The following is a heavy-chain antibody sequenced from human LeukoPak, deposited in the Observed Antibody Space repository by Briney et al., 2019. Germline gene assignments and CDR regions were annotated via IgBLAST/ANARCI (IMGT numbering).Heavy chain of an antibody. V-gene: IGHV1-69*06. CDR1: GYTFTSYD. Sequence: GASVKVSCKASGYTFTSYDINWVRQATGQGLEWMGGIIPIFGTANYAQKFQGRVTITADKSTSTAYMELSSLRSEDTAVYYCARTYYDILTGYYGGGYYYYYMDVWGKGTTVTVSS. CDR2: IIPIFGTA. CDR3: ARTYYDILTGYYGGGYYYYYMDV. D-gene: IGHD3-9*01. J-gene: IGHJ6*03.